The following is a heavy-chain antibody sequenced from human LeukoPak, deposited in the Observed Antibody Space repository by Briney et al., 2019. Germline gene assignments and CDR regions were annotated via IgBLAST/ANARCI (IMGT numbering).Heavy chain of an antibody. CDR2: IWFDGSNK. D-gene: IGHD2-21*02. J-gene: IGHJ4*02. CDR3: ARGPYCGGGCLLGYFDY. CDR1: GFTFRSYA. V-gene: IGHV3-33*01. Sequence: PGGSLRLSCAASGFTFRSYAMHWVRQAPGKGLEWVAVIWFDGSNKYYVDSVQGRFTISRDNSKNTLYLQMNSLRAEDTAVYYCARGPYCGGGCLLGYFDYWGQGTLVTVSS.